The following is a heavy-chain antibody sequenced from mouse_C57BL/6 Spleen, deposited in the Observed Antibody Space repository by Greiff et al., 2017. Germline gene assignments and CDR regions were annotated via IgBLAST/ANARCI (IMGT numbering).Heavy chain of an antibody. Sequence: EVKLMESGPGLVKPSQSLSLTCSVTGYSITSGYYWNWIRQFPGNKLEWMGYISYDGSNNYNPSLKNRISITRDTSKNQFFLKLNSVTTEDTATYYCARVEELLFDYWGQGTTLTVSS. V-gene: IGHV3-6*01. CDR3: ARVEELLFDY. CDR2: ISYDGSN. CDR1: GYSITSGYY. J-gene: IGHJ2*01.